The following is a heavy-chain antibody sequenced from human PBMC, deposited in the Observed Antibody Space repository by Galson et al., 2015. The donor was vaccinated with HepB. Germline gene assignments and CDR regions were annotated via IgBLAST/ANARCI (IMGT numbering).Heavy chain of an antibody. CDR3: AKDSRASSGAGWGMDV. CDR2: VSNDGGVK. V-gene: IGHV3-30*18. CDR1: RFTFTRYG. J-gene: IGHJ6*02. Sequence: SLRLSCAASRFTFTRYGMHWVRQAPGKGLEWLAFVSNDGGVKHNANSVKGRFTISRDNSRNTLYLQMNSLRPEDTAVYYCAKDSRASSGAGWGMDVWGQGTTVTVSS. D-gene: IGHD2-21*01.